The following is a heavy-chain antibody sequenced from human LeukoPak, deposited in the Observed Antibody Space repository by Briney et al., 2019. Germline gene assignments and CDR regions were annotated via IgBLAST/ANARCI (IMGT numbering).Heavy chain of an antibody. V-gene: IGHV3-30*04. CDR1: GFTFSSYA. CDR2: ISYDGSNK. J-gene: IGHJ4*02. CDR3: AKTYCGGDCYGGYFDY. Sequence: GGSLRLSCAASGFTFSSYAMHWVRQAPGKGLEWVAVISYDGSNKYYADSVKGRFTISRDNSKNTLYLQMNSLRAEDTAVYYCAKTYCGGDCYGGYFDYWGQGTLVTVSS. D-gene: IGHD2-21*02.